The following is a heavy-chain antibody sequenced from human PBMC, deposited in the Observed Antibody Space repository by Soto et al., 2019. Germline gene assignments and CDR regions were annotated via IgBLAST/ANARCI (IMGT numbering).Heavy chain of an antibody. D-gene: IGHD3-10*01. J-gene: IGHJ4*02. Sequence: PGGSLRLSCAASGFTFSSYAMSWVRQAPGTGLEWVSAISGSGGSTYYADSVKGRFTISRDNSKNTLYLQMNSLRGEDTAVYYCAKAASGWFGELFFHYFDYWGQGTRVTV. CDR3: AKAASGWFGELFFHYFDY. CDR1: GFTFSSYA. CDR2: ISGSGGST. V-gene: IGHV3-23*01.